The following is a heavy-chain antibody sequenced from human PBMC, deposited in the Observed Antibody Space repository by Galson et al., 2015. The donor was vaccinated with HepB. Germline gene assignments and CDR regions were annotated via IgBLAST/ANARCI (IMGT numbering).Heavy chain of an antibody. J-gene: IGHJ4*02. CDR3: AKDLHDGRDGYHYGADY. V-gene: IGHV3-30*18. CDR1: GFSFNTYG. D-gene: IGHD5-24*01. Sequence: SLRLSCAGSGFSFNTYGIHWVRQGPTKGLEWVTIISYDGRNTFYADSVKGRFTISRDKSKNKVFVQMNSLTVEDTGVYYCAKDLHDGRDGYHYGADYWGQGTLVTVSS. CDR2: ISYDGRNT.